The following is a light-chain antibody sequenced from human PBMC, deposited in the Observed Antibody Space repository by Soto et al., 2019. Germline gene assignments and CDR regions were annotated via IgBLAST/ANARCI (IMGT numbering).Light chain of an antibody. Sequence: DIEMTQSPSSLSASVGDRVTITCRASQAIGNYLIWYQQKPGEAPTLLIFGATTLPSGVPSRFSGSGYGTNFTLIISVLQPEDFAIYYCQQCHATPLTFGQGTRL. CDR3: QQCHATPLT. J-gene: IGKJ5*01. CDR1: QAIGNY. V-gene: IGKV1-39*01. CDR2: GAT.